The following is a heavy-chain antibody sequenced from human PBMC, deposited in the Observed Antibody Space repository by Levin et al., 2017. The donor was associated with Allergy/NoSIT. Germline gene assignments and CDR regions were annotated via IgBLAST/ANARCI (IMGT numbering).Heavy chain of an antibody. V-gene: IGHV3-66*01. Sequence: GGSLRLSCAASGITVSDSYMSWVRQAPGKGLEWVSIIDSGASTHYADSVKGRFTTSRDNSTSTQYPQMTSLRGEDTAVYYCGVGPFDFWGQGTLVAVAS. CDR1: GITVSDSY. CDR3: GVGPFDF. J-gene: IGHJ4*02. CDR2: IDSGAST.